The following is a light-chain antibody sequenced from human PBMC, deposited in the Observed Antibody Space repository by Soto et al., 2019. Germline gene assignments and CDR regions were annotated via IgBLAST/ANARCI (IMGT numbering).Light chain of an antibody. Sequence: EIVLTQSPGTLSLSPGERATLSCRASQSVSSSYLAWYQQKPGQAPRLLIYDASSRATGIPDRFSGSGSGTDFTLTISRLEPEDFAVYYCQPYGSSPGTFGQGTKVEV. CDR2: DAS. J-gene: IGKJ1*01. V-gene: IGKV3-20*01. CDR1: QSVSSSY. CDR3: QPYGSSPGT.